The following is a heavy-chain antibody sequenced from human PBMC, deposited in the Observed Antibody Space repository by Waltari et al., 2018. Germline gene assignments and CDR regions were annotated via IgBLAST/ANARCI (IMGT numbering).Heavy chain of an antibody. D-gene: IGHD3-22*01. Sequence: QVQLVESGGGVVQPGRSLRLSCAASGFNFSRHALHWVRQAPGKGLEWVAVISNDGSDANYADSVKGRFTVSRDNSKSTLSLQMSSLRAEDTAVYYCARDTHTTMIVNEFDYWGQGTLVTVSS. CDR3: ARDTHTTMIVNEFDY. V-gene: IGHV3-30*15. CDR2: ISNDGSDA. CDR1: GFNFSRHA. J-gene: IGHJ4*02.